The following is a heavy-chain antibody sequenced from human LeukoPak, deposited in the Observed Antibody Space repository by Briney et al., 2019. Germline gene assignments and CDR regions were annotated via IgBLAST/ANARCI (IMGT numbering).Heavy chain of an antibody. CDR1: GFTFGDYA. D-gene: IGHD3-9*01. J-gene: IGHJ6*03. V-gene: IGHV3-49*04. Sequence: GGSLRLSCTASGFTFGDYAMSWVRQAPGKGLEWVGSIRNKAYGGTTEYAASVKGRFTIPRDDSKSIAYLQMNSLKTEDTAVYYCTRDGGGTRVLRYFEFYYYYYMDVWGKGTTVTISS. CDR2: IRNKAYGGTT. CDR3: TRDGGGTRVLRYFEFYYYYYMDV.